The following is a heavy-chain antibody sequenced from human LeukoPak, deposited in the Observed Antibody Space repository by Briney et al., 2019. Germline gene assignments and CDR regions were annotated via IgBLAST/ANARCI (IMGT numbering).Heavy chain of an antibody. J-gene: IGHJ4*02. CDR1: GYTFTGYY. Sequence: ASVKVSCKASGYTFTGYYMHWVRQAPGQGLEWMGWISAYNGNTNYAQKLQGRVTMTTDTSTSTAYMELRSLRSDDTAVYYCARDRTSGSGSYPAADYWGQGTLVTVSS. D-gene: IGHD3-10*01. CDR2: ISAYNGNT. V-gene: IGHV1-18*04. CDR3: ARDRTSGSGSYPAADY.